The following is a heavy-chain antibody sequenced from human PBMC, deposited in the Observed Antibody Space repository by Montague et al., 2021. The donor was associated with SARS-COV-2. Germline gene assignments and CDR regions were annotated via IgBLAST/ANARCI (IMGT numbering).Heavy chain of an antibody. CDR2: INHSGST. J-gene: IGHJ5*02. CDR1: GGSFSNYY. V-gene: IGHV4-34*01. Sequence: SETLSLTCAVYGGSFSNYYWSWIRQPPGKGLEWIGEINHSGSTNYNPSLKSRVTISVDTSKNQFSLKLSSVTAADTAVYYCARGPRVTMIVVVITEIWFDPWGQGTLVTVSS. CDR3: ARGPRVTMIVVVITEIWFDP. D-gene: IGHD3-22*01.